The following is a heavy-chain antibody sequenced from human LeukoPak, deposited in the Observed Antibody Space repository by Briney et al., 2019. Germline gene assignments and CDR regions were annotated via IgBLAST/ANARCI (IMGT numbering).Heavy chain of an antibody. V-gene: IGHV4-34*01. CDR2: INHSGNT. D-gene: IGHD4-17*01. CDR1: GGSLSGFY. J-gene: IGHJ4*02. Sequence: PSETLSLTCAVYGGSLSGFYWSWIRQPPGKGLEWIGEINHSGNTKYNPSLESRVTISVETSNNQFSLELSSVTAADTAVYYCARDRGLGYGEMDYFDYWGQGTLVTVSS. CDR3: ARDRGLGYGEMDYFDY.